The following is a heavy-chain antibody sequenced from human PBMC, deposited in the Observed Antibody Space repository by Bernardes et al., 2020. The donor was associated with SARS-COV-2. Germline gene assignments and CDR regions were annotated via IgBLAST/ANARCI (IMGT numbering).Heavy chain of an antibody. CDR3: ATTSQDIVLMVYAIFPLFRGYYGMDV. D-gene: IGHD2-8*01. CDR1: GYTFTGYY. J-gene: IGHJ6*02. CDR2: INPNSGGT. Sequence: ASVKVSCKASGYTFTGYYMHWVRQAPGQGLEWMGWINPNSGGTNYAQKFQGRVTMTRDTSISTAYMELSRLRSDDTAVYYCATTSQDIVLMVYAIFPLFRGYYGMDVWGQGTTVTVSS. V-gene: IGHV1-2*02.